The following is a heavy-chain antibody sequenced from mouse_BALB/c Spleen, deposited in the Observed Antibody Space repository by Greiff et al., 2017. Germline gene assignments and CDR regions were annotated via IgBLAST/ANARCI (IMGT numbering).Heavy chain of an antibody. D-gene: IGHD1-1*01. CDR3: ARSISYYGSSFYFDY. V-gene: IGHV3-2*02. J-gene: IGHJ2*01. CDR2: ISYSGST. Sequence: EVQLQQSGPGLVKPSQSLSLTCTVTGYSITSDYAWNWIRQFPGNKLEWMGYISYSGSTSYNPSLKSRISITRDTSKNQFFLQLNSVTTEDTATYYCARSISYYGSSFYFDYWGQGTTLTVSS. CDR1: GYSITSDYA.